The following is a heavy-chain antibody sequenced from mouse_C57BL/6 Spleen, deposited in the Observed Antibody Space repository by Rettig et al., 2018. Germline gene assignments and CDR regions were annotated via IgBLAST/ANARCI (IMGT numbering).Heavy chain of an antibody. CDR3: ARAYYGSSYPWFAY. CDR1: GYTFTSYW. CDR2: IDPSDSYT. V-gene: IGHV1-69*01. Sequence: PGASVKLSCKASGYTFTSYWMHWVKQRPGQGLEWIGEIDPSDSYTNYNQKFKGKSTLTVDKSSSTAYMQLSSLTSEDSAVYYCARAYYGSSYPWFAYWGQGTLVTVSA. J-gene: IGHJ3*01. D-gene: IGHD1-1*01.